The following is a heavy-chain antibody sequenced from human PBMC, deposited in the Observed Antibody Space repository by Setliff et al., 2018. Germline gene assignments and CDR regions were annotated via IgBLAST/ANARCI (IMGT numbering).Heavy chain of an antibody. CDR1: GDSISSGIYH. V-gene: IGHV4-61*02. J-gene: IGHJ4*02. CDR3: AKDFFDWLELLDY. Sequence: SETLSLTCTVSGDSISSGIYHWSWIRQSAGKGLEWIGRIYVSTGSTNYSPSLKSRVTISVDTSKHQFSLKLSSVTAADTAVYYCAKDFFDWLELLDYWGQGTLVTVSS. D-gene: IGHD3-9*01. CDR2: IYVSTGST.